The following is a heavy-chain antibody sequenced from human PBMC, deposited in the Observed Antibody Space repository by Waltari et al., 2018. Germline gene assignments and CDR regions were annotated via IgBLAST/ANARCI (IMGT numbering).Heavy chain of an antibody. CDR2: IYYSGST. CDR3: AREGRRSTMVRGASRGGWFDP. D-gene: IGHD3-10*01. Sequence: QVQLQESGPGLVKPSETLSLTCTVSGGSISSYYWSWIRQPPGKGLEWIGYIYYSGSTNYYPPLKSRVTISVDTAKNHFSRKLSSVTAADTAVYYGAREGRRSTMVRGASRGGWFDPWGQGTLVTVSS. CDR1: GGSISSYY. J-gene: IGHJ5*02. V-gene: IGHV4-59*01.